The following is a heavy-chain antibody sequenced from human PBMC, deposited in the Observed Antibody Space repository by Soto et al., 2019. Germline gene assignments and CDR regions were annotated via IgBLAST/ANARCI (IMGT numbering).Heavy chain of an antibody. D-gene: IGHD5-12*01. CDR1: GFTFRYYA. Sequence: QVQLVESGGGVVQPGRSLRLSCAASGFTFRYYALHWVRQAPGKGLEWVAVISYDGSNKYYADSVKGKFTISRDNSSNTLYLQMNSLRAEDRAVYYCAKSRRPYSGYECDYWGQGTLVTVSS. CDR3: AKSRRPYSGYECDY. J-gene: IGHJ4*02. CDR2: ISYDGSNK. V-gene: IGHV3-30-3*02.